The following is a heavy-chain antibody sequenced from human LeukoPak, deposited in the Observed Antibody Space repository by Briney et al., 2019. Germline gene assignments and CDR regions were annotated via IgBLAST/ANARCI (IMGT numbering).Heavy chain of an antibody. CDR1: GFTFKSYA. CDR3: ARDSIAYGSGSYLHS. J-gene: IGHJ4*02. D-gene: IGHD3-10*01. Sequence: PGRSLRLPCAASGFTFKSYAMHWVRQAPGKAPEWLAIISYDGNKQHYAESVKGRFTISSDSSRNTLFLQMNSLRAEDTAVYYCARDSIAYGSGSYLHSWGQGTLVTVSS. V-gene: IGHV3-30*04. CDR2: ISYDGNKQ.